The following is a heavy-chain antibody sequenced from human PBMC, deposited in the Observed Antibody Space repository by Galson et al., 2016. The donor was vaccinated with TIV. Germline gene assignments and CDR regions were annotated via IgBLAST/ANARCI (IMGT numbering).Heavy chain of an antibody. D-gene: IGHD1-26*01. V-gene: IGHV3-23*01. J-gene: IGHJ3*02. CDR2: VSLSGGTT. CDR1: GFTFSGYV. Sequence: SLRLSCAASGFTFSGYVMSWVRQAPGKGLEWVSTVSLSGGTTYYADSVKGRFTISRDNARYTLYLQMNSLRAEDTAIYYCAKPGKSGDYSWDAFDIWVQVTLVIVSS. CDR3: AKPGKSGDYSWDAFDI.